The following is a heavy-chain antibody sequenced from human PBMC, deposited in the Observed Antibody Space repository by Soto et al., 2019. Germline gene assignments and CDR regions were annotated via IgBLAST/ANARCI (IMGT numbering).Heavy chain of an antibody. J-gene: IGHJ6*02. V-gene: IGHV1-3*01. CDR2: INAGNGNT. D-gene: IGHD3-3*01. Sequence: VASGKVSWKASGYTFTSYGMHWGRQATGQRLEWMGWINAGNGNTKYSQKFQGRVTITRDTSASTAYMELSSLRSEDTAVYYCARTRITIFGVVIHSSRYYGMDVWG. CDR3: ARTRITIFGVVIHSSRYYGMDV. CDR1: GYTFTSYG.